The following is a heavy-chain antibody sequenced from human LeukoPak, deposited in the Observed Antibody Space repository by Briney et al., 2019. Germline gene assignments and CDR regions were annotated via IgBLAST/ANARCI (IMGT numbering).Heavy chain of an antibody. D-gene: IGHD3-3*01. CDR1: GGSISSYY. CDR3: ASSPRSGYPYGY. V-gene: IGHV4-59*08. J-gene: IGHJ4*02. Sequence: SDTLSLTCTVSGGSISSYYWSWIRQPPGKGLEWIGYIYYSGCTSYNPSLKSRVTISVDTSKNQFSLKLSSVTAADTAVYYCASSPRSGYPYGYWGQGTLVAASS. CDR2: IYYSGCT.